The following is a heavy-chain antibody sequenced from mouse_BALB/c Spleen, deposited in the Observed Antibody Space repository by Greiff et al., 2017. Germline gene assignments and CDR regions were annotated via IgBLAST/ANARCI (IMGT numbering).Heavy chain of an antibody. Sequence: EVMLVESGGGLVQPGGSRKLSCAASGFTFSSFGMHWVRQAPEKGLEWVAYISSGSSTIYYADTVKGRFTISRDNPKNTLFLHRTSLRSEDTAMYYCARLRYGSSYGYFDVWGAGTTVTVSS. D-gene: IGHD1-1*01. CDR2: ISSGSSTI. V-gene: IGHV5-17*02. CDR1: GFTFSSFG. J-gene: IGHJ1*01. CDR3: ARLRYGSSYGYFDV.